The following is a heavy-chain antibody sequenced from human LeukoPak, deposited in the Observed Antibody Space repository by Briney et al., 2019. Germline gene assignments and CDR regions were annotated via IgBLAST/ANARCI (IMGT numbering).Heavy chain of an antibody. Sequence: PGGSLRLSCAASGFTFSSYATSWVRQAPGKGLEWVGFIRSKPYGGTTEYAASVKGRFAISRDDSKSIAYLQMNSLKTEDTAVYYCTRMLIGAIVGVEQDYYYMDVWGKGTTVTVSS. D-gene: IGHD1-26*01. CDR1: GFTFSSYA. CDR2: IRSKPYGGTT. CDR3: TRMLIGAIVGVEQDYYYMDV. V-gene: IGHV3-49*04. J-gene: IGHJ6*03.